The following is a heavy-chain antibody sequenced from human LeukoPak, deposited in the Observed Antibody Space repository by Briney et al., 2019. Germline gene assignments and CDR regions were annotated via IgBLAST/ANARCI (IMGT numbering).Heavy chain of an antibody. J-gene: IGHJ4*02. CDR3: ARDPPYNWNDGADNFDY. Sequence: GASVKVSCKASGYTFTGYYMHWVRQAPGQGLEWMGWINPNSGGTNYAQKFQGRVTMTRDTSISTAYMELSRLRSDDTAVYYCARDPPYNWNDGADNFDYWGQGTLVTVPS. V-gene: IGHV1-2*02. CDR1: GYTFTGYY. CDR2: INPNSGGT. D-gene: IGHD1-1*01.